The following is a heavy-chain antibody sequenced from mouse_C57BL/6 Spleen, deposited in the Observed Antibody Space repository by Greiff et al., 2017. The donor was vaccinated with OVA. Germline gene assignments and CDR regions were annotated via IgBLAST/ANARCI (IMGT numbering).Heavy chain of an antibody. J-gene: IGHJ2*01. CDR1: GFTFSDYY. CDR3: ARCSYYYGSSYFDY. CDR2: INYDGSST. D-gene: IGHD1-1*01. Sequence: EVKLVESEGGLVQPGSSMKLSCTASGFTFSDYYMAWVRQVPEKGLEWVANINYDGSSTYYLDSLKSRFIISRDNAKNILYLQMSSLKSEDTATYYCARCSYYYGSSYFDYWGQGTTLTVSS. V-gene: IGHV5-16*01.